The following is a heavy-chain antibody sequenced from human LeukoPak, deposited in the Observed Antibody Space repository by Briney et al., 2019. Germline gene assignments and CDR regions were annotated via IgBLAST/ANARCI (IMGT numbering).Heavy chain of an antibody. D-gene: IGHD3-22*01. CDR2: ISSSSEFI. V-gene: IGHV3-21*04. J-gene: IGHJ4*02. CDR3: AKATMIVLWGYFDY. CDR1: EFTFSSY. Sequence: GGSLRLSCAASEFTFSSYMNWVRQAPGKGLEWVSSISSSSEFIYYADSVKGRFTISRDNSKNTLYLQMNSLRAEDTAVYYCAKATMIVLWGYFDYWGQGTLVTVSS.